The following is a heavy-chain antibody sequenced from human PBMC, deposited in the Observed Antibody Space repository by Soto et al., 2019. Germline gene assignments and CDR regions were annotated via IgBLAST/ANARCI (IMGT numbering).Heavy chain of an antibody. Sequence: ASVKVSCKASGYTFTSYAMHWVRQAPGQRLEWMGWINAGNGNRKYSQKFQGRVTITRDTSASTAYMELSSLRSEDTAVYYCARDMGFGLSDYWGQGTLVTVSS. CDR3: ARDMGFGLSDY. J-gene: IGHJ4*02. CDR2: INAGNGNR. V-gene: IGHV1-3*01. CDR1: GYTFTSYA. D-gene: IGHD3-10*01.